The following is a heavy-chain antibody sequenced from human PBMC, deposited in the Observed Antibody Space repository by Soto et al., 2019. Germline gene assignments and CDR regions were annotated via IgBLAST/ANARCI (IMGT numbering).Heavy chain of an antibody. D-gene: IGHD4-4*01. J-gene: IGHJ6*02. V-gene: IGHV3-23*01. CDR2: ISGSGSST. CDR3: AKDPGYSNYYGIDV. Sequence: EVQLLESGGGLVQPGGSLRLSCAASGLTFSIYAMTWVRQAPGKGLEWVSAISGSGSSTYYADSVKGRFTTSRDNSKNTLCLQMDSPRAEDTAVYYCAKDPGYSNYYGIDVWGPGTTVTGSS. CDR1: GLTFSIYA.